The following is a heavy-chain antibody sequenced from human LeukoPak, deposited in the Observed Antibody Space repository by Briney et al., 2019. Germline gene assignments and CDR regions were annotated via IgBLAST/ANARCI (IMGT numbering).Heavy chain of an antibody. CDR3: ARVVPAARDADY. CDR1: GYTFTSYD. CDR2: MNPNSGNT. Sequence: ASVKVSCKASGYTFTSYDINWVRQATGQGLERMGWMNPNSGNTGYAQKFQGRVTITRNTSISTAYMELSSLRSEDTAVYYCARVVPAARDADYWGQGTLVTVSS. V-gene: IGHV1-8*03. J-gene: IGHJ4*02. D-gene: IGHD2-2*01.